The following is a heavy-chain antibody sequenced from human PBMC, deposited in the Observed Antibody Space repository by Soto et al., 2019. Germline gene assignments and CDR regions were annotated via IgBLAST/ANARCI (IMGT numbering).Heavy chain of an antibody. D-gene: IGHD2-15*01. CDR1: GFTFSSYG. CDR3: AKLRGGDCSGGSCYLNSYYYYGMDV. J-gene: IGHJ6*02. CDR2: ISYDGSNK. V-gene: IGHV3-30*18. Sequence: GGSLRLSCAASGFTFSSYGMHWVRQAPGKGLEWVAVISYDGSNKYYADSVKGRFTISRDNSKNTLYLQMNSLRAEDTAVYYCAKLRGGDCSGGSCYLNSYYYYGMDVWGQGTTVTVSS.